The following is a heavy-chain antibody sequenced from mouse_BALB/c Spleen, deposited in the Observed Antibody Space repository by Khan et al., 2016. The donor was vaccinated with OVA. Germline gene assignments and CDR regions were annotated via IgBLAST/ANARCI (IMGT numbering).Heavy chain of an antibody. Sequence: EVELVESGGGLVQPGGSRKLSCAASGFTFNSYGMHWVRQAPEKGLEWVAYISGDSNTIYYTDTVKGRFTISRDNPKNTLFLQMTSLMSEDTAMDYFAKSYFYGYYFDYWGPGTTLTVS. V-gene: IGHV5-17*02. J-gene: IGHJ2*01. CDR1: GFTFNSYG. CDR3: AKSYFYGYYFDY. CDR2: ISGDSNTI. D-gene: IGHD1-1*01.